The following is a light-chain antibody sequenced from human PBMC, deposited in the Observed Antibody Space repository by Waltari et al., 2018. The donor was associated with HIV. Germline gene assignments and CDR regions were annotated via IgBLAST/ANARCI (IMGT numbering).Light chain of an antibody. Sequence: QSVLTQPPSVSAAPGQKVTISCSGSSSNIGNHYVYWYQQLPGTAPKLLIYDNNKRPSGMPDRFSGSKSGTAATLGTTGLQTGDEAAYYCGTWESSLSAGLFGGGTKLTVL. V-gene: IGLV1-51*01. CDR1: SSNIGNHY. CDR3: GTWESSLSAGL. J-gene: IGLJ2*01. CDR2: DNN.